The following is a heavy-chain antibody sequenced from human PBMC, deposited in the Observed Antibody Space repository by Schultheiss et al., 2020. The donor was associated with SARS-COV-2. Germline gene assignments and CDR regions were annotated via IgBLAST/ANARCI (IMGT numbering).Heavy chain of an antibody. CDR2: IYYSGST. J-gene: IGHJ4*02. Sequence: SQTLSLTCTVSGGSISSGGYYWSWIRQHPGKGLEWIGYIYYSGSTNYNPSLKSRVTISVDTSKNQFSLKVSSVTAADTAVYYCARTVYGDYFDYWGQGTLVTVSS. D-gene: IGHD4-17*01. CDR3: ARTVYGDYFDY. V-gene: IGHV4-31*03. CDR1: GGSISSGGYY.